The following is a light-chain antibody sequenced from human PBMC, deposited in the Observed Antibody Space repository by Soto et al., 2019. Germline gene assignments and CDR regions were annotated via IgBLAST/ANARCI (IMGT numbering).Light chain of an antibody. CDR3: QTWGTGIVV. CDR2: LNSDGSH. J-gene: IGLJ2*01. V-gene: IGLV4-69*01. Sequence: QLVLTQSPSASASLGASVKLTCTLSSGHSSYAIAWHHLQPEKGPRYLMKLNSDGSHSKGDGVPERFSGSSSGAERYLTISSLPSEDEADYYCQTWGTGIVVFGGGTKVTVL. CDR1: SGHSSYA.